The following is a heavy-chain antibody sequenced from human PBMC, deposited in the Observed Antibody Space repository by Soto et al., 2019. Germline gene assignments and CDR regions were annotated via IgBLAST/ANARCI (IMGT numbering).Heavy chain of an antibody. Sequence: GGSLRLSCAASGFTFSSYGMHWVRQAPGKGLEWVAVIWYDGSNKYYADSVKGRFTISRDNSKNTLYLQMNSLRAEDTAVYYCARGSSSSSANSGSDYWGQGTLVTVSS. CDR2: IWYDGSNK. V-gene: IGHV3-33*01. CDR1: GFTFSSYG. CDR3: ARGSSSSSANSGSDY. J-gene: IGHJ4*02. D-gene: IGHD6-6*01.